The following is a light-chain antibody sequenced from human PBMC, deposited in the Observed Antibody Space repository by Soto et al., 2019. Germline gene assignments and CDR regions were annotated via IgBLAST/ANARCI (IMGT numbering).Light chain of an antibody. CDR3: QQYGGTPPIT. CDR2: GAS. J-gene: IGKJ5*01. V-gene: IGKV3-20*01. Sequence: TQGPGTLAWSPVPSPSLPRRAGQKISSRYLAWYLQKPGQAPRFLIYGASSRATGIPDRFSGSGSGTDFTLTISRLEPEDFAVYYCQQYGGTPPITFGQGTRLEIK. CDR1: QKISSRY.